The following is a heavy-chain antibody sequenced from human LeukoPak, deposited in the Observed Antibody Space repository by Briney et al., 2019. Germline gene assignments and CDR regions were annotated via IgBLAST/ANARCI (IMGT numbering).Heavy chain of an antibody. CDR2: INHSGST. Sequence: SETLSLTCAVYGGSFSGYYWSWIRQPPGKGLEWIGEINHSGSTNYNPSLKSRVTISVDASKNQFSLKLSSVTAADTAVYYCARGRVDFWSGYFRYNWFDPWGQGTLVTVSS. CDR1: GGSFSGYY. J-gene: IGHJ5*02. CDR3: ARGRVDFWSGYFRYNWFDP. D-gene: IGHD3-3*01. V-gene: IGHV4-34*01.